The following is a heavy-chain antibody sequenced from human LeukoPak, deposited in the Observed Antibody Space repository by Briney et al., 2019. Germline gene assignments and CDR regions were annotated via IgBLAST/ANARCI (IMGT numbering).Heavy chain of an antibody. V-gene: IGHV4-34*01. CDR1: GGSFSGYY. CDR3: ARAYDSSGYYYGWGYYFDY. J-gene: IGHJ4*02. Sequence: SETLSLTCAVYGGSFSGYYWSWIRQPPGKGLEWIGEINHSGSTNYNPSLKSRVTISVDTSKNQFSLKLSSVTAADTAVYYCARAYDSSGYYYGWGYYFDYWGQGTLVTVSS. CDR2: INHSGST. D-gene: IGHD3-22*01.